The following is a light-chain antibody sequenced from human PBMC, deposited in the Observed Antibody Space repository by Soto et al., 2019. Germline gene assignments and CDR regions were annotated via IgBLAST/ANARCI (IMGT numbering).Light chain of an antibody. CDR3: QQYGNSAPIT. CDR1: QSVSSN. Sequence: EIVMTQSPATLSVSPGERATLSCRASQSVSSNLVWYQQKPGQAPRLLIYGASTRATGIPARFSGSGSGTDFTLTISRLEPEDFALYYCQQYGNSAPITFGQGTRLEIK. V-gene: IGKV3-15*01. J-gene: IGKJ5*01. CDR2: GAS.